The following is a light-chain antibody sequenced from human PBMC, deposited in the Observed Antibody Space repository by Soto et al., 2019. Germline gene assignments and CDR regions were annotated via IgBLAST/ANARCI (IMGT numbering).Light chain of an antibody. CDR1: QSISNY. CDR3: QQSYSDPRT. Sequence: DIQMTQSPSYMSASVGDRVTITCRASQSISNYLNWYQQKPGKAPKLLINAASSLQSGVPSRFSGSGSKTDFTLTISSLQPEDFATYYCQQSYSDPRTFGQGTKVEI. J-gene: IGKJ1*01. CDR2: AAS. V-gene: IGKV1-39*01.